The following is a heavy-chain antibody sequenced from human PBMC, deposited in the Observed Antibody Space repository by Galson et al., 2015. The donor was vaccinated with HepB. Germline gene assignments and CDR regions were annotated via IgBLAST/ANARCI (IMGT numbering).Heavy chain of an antibody. Sequence: SVKVSCKASGYTFTNYAMNWVRQASGQGLEWVGWINTNTGNPTYAQGFTGRFVFSLDTSVSTAYLQISSLKAEDTAVYYCARDRGSGGHFFDYWGRGTLVTVSS. CDR2: INTNTGNP. CDR1: GYTFTNYA. CDR3: ARDRGSGGHFFDY. D-gene: IGHD4-23*01. V-gene: IGHV7-4-1*02. J-gene: IGHJ4*02.